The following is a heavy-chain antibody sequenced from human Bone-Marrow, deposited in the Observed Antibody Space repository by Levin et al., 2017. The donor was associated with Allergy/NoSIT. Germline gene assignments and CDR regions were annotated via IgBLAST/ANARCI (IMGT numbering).Heavy chain of an antibody. CDR1: GFTFRNYG. V-gene: IGHV3-30*18. CDR2: ISNDGSNK. D-gene: IGHD2-2*02. J-gene: IGHJ5*02. Sequence: LAGGSLRLSCAASGFTFRNYGMHWVRQAPGKGLEWVALISNDGSNKFYADSVKGRSTISRDNSKNTLSLQLDSLRTEDTAVYYCAKAGGKSYTPFDPWGQGTLVSVSS. CDR3: AKAGGKSYTPFDP.